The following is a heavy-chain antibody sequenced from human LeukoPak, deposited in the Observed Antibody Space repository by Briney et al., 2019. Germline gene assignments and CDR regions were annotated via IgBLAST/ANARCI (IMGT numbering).Heavy chain of an antibody. CDR2: INQDGSEK. CDR1: GFIFTTHW. Sequence: GGSLRLSCAASGFIFTTHWMSWVRQAPGKGLEWVANINQDGSEKYYVDSVKGRFTISRDNAKNSLYLQMNSLRAEDTAVYYCARDNEYYYDSSGPPPDYWGQGTLVTVSS. D-gene: IGHD3-22*01. V-gene: IGHV3-7*01. CDR3: ARDNEYYYDSSGPPPDY. J-gene: IGHJ4*02.